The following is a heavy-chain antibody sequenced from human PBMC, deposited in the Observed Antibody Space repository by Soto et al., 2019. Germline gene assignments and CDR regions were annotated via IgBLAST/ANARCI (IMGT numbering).Heavy chain of an antibody. J-gene: IGHJ6*02. V-gene: IGHV3-53*01. CDR1: GFTVSSND. CDR2: IYCGGST. CDR3: ARDARATGNAMYV. Sequence: GGSLRLSCAASGFTVSSNDMSWVRQAPGKGLEWVAVIYCGGSTYYADALGSRFTISTDNPKNTRQLHVKSLGAEDTGVYDFARDARATGNAMYVWGQGTTVTVS. D-gene: IGHD2-15*01.